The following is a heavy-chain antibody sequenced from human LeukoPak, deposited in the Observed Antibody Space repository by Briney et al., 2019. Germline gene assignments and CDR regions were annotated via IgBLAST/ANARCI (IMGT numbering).Heavy chain of an antibody. CDR2: INPKSGGT. Sequence: ASVKVSCKASGYTFSGYYMHWVRQAPGQGLEWMGWINPKSGGTNEAQKFHDRVTMTRDTSIRTADMEVSRLRSDDTAVYYCARAGVWDYSDSSGYHNAAFDIWGQGTMVTVSS. J-gene: IGHJ3*02. V-gene: IGHV1-2*02. CDR1: GYTFSGYY. CDR3: ARAGVWDYSDSSGYHNAAFDI. D-gene: IGHD3-22*01.